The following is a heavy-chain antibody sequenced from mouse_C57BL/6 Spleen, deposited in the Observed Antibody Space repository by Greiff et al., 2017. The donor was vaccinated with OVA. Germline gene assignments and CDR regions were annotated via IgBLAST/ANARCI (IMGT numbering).Heavy chain of an antibody. D-gene: IGHD1-1*01. CDR1: GFSLTSYG. J-gene: IGHJ4*01. Sequence: VTVVESGPGLVQPSQSLSITCTVSGFSLTSYGVHWVRQSPGKGLEWLGVIWRGGSTDYNAAFMSRLSITKDNSKSQVFFKMNSLQADDTAIYYCAKRRGTTVERDYYAMDYWGQGTSVTVSS. CDR3: AKRRGTTVERDYYAMDY. V-gene: IGHV2-5*01. CDR2: IWRGGST.